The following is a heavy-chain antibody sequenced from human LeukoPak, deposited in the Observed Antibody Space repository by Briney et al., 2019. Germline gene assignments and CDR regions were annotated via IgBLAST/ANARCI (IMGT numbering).Heavy chain of an antibody. CDR1: GFTFSSYA. D-gene: IGHD5-12*01. J-gene: IGHJ4*02. Sequence: PGRSLRPSCAASGFTFSSYAMHWVRQTPGKGLEWVAVISYDGSNKYYADSVKGRFTISRDNSKNTLYLQMNSLRAEDTAVYYCASSDIVATSPLGYWGQGTLVTVSS. CDR3: ASSDIVATSPLGY. CDR2: ISYDGSNK. V-gene: IGHV3-30-3*01.